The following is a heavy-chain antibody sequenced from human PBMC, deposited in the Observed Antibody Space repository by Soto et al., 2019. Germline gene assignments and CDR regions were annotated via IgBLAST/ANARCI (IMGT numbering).Heavy chain of an antibody. CDR3: AKDRLASSRGRFDV. D-gene: IGHD2-21*01. Sequence: EVKLVESGGGWVQPGRSLRLSCAASGFSFDDYAMHWVRQLPGKGLEWVAGIGWRSFTLGYANSVKGRFTISRDNAKNFLYLQMDDLRAEDSALDFCAKDRLASSRGRFDVWGQGALGTDSS. V-gene: IGHV3-9*01. CDR1: GFSFDDYA. J-gene: IGHJ4*02. CDR2: IGWRSFTL.